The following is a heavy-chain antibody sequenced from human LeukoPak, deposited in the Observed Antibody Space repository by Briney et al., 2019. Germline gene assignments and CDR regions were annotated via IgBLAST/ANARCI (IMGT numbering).Heavy chain of an antibody. J-gene: IGHJ4*02. D-gene: IGHD5-18*01. CDR3: ARGARGYSYG. V-gene: IGHV4-59*01. CDR2: IYHSGST. CDR1: GGSISSYY. Sequence: SETLSLTCTVSGGSISSYYWSWIQQPPGKGLEWIGYIYHSGSTNYNPSLKSRVTISVDTSKNQFSLELSSVTAADTAVYYCARGARGYSYGWGQGTLVTVSS.